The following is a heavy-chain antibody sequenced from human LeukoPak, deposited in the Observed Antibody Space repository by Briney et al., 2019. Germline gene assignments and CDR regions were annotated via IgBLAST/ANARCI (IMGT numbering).Heavy chain of an antibody. CDR3: ARIPMIVVVPAPPQYYYYGMDV. J-gene: IGHJ6*02. Sequence: ASVKVSCKASGYTFTSYGISWVRQAPGQGLEWMGWISAYNGNTNYAQKLQGRVTMTTDTSTSTAYMELRSLRSDDTAVYYCARIPMIVVVPAPPQYYYYGMDVWSQGTTVTVSS. D-gene: IGHD2-2*01. CDR2: ISAYNGNT. V-gene: IGHV1-18*01. CDR1: GYTFTSYG.